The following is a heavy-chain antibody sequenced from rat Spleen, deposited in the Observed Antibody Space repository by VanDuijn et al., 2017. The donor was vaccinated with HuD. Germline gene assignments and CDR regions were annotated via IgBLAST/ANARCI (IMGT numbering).Heavy chain of an antibody. CDR2: IFYDVSRT. D-gene: IGHD1-12*02. J-gene: IGHJ3*01. CDR1: GFTFSDYN. V-gene: IGHV5-7*01. CDR3: ARHYYDGSYYYWFAY. Sequence: EVQLVESGGGLVQPGRSMKLSCAASGFTFSDYNMAWVRQAPKKGLEWVATIFYDVSRTYYQDSVNGRLTISRDDAKSTLYLQMNSLRSEDTATYYCARHYYDGSYYYWFAYWGQGTLVTVSS.